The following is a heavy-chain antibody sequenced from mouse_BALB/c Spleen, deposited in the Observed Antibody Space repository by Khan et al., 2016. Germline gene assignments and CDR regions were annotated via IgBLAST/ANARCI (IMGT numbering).Heavy chain of an antibody. CDR3: ARWGNYAMDY. J-gene: IGHJ4*01. V-gene: IGHV1-9*01. CDR1: GYTFSSYW. Sequence: VQLQESGAELMKPGASVKISCRATGYTFSSYWVEWIKQRPGHGLEWIGQILPGSGSSHYNENFKGKATFTADTSSNTAYMQLSSLTSEDSAVDYCARWGNYAMDYWGQGTSVTVSS. CDR2: ILPGSGSS.